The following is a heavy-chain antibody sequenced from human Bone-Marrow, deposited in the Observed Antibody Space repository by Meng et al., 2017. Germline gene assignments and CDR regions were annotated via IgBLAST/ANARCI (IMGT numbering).Heavy chain of an antibody. J-gene: IGHJ6*02. D-gene: IGHD3-10*01. V-gene: IGHV1-46*01. CDR3: AREGQGFGELLSGRNYYYGMDV. CDR2: INPSGGST. CDR1: GYTFTSYY. Sequence: ASVKVSCKASGYTFTSYYMHWVRQAPGQGLEWMGIINPSGGSTSYAQKFQGRVTMTRDTSTSTVHMELSSLRSEDTAVYYCAREGQGFGELLSGRNYYYGMDVWGQGTTVTVSS.